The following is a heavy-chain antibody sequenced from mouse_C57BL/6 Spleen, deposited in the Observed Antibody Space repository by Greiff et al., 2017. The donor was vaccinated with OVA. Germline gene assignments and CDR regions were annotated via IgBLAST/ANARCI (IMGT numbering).Heavy chain of an antibody. CDR2: IWSGGST. CDR3: ARGYYDYFDY. CDR1: GFSLTSYG. D-gene: IGHD1-1*01. J-gene: IGHJ2*01. V-gene: IGHV2-2*01. Sequence: VKLQESGPGLVQPSQSLSITCTVSGFSLTSYGVHWVRQSPGKGLEWLGVIWSGGSTDYNAAFISRLSISKDNSKSQVFFKMNSLQADDTAIYYCARGYYDYFDYWGQGTTLTVSS.